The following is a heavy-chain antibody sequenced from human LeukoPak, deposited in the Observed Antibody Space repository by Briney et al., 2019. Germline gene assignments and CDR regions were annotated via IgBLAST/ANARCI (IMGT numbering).Heavy chain of an antibody. CDR3: VKDIGSGSYRYGGYFDY. D-gene: IGHD1-26*01. CDR2: ISRNSDST. Sequence: GGSLRLSCAATGFPFDDKAMHWVRQAPGKGLEWVAGISRNSDSTGYADSVKGRFTISRDNAKNSLYLQMNSLRAEDMALYYCVKDIGSGSYRYGGYFDYWGQGTLVTVSS. J-gene: IGHJ4*02. CDR1: GFPFDDKA. V-gene: IGHV3-9*03.